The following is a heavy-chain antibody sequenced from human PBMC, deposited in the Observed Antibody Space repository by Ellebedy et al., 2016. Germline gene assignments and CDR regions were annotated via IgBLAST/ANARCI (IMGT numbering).Heavy chain of an antibody. Sequence: GESLKISXAASGFTFSSYSMNWVRQAPGKGLEWVSYISSSSSTIYYADSVKGRFTISRDNAKNSLYLQMNSLRAEDTAVYYCARASPALWFGEYYGMDVWGQGTTVTVSS. CDR3: ARASPALWFGEYYGMDV. CDR2: ISSSSSTI. CDR1: GFTFSSYS. D-gene: IGHD3-10*01. V-gene: IGHV3-48*04. J-gene: IGHJ6*02.